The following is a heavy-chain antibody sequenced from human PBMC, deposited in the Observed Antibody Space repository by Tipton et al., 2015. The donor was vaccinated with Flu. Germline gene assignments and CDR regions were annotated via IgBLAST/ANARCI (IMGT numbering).Heavy chain of an antibody. D-gene: IGHD6-19*01. V-gene: IGHV4-59*08. Sequence: LRLSCTVSGGSISSYHWTWIRQTPGKGLEWIGHIYYSGTTSYSPSLKSRVTISVDTSKNQFSLNLRFVTAADTAVYYCARSGKLAEYYWGQGTLVTVSS. CDR2: IYYSGTT. CDR3: ARSGKLAEYY. CDR1: GGSISSYH. J-gene: IGHJ4*02.